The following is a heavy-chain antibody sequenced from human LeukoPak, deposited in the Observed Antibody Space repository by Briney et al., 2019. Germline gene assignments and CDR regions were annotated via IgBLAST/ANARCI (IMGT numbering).Heavy chain of an antibody. CDR2: ISSSSSTI. V-gene: IGHV3-48*02. J-gene: IGHJ3*02. Sequence: PGGSLRLSCAASVFTFSSYSMNWVRQAPGKGLEWVSYISSSSSTIYYADSVKGRFTISRDNAKNSLYLQMNSLRDEDTAVYYCARGLYGSGGDAFDIWGQGTMVTVSS. D-gene: IGHD3-10*01. CDR3: ARGLYGSGGDAFDI. CDR1: VFTFSSYS.